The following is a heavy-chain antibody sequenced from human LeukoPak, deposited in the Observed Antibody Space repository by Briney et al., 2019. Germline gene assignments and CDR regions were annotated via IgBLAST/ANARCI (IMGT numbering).Heavy chain of an antibody. V-gene: IGHV3-21*01. CDR1: GFTFSSYT. CDR2: ISSSSSYI. D-gene: IGHD1-20*01. CDR3: ARPLSGTTDFDY. J-gene: IGHJ4*02. Sequence: PGGSLRLSCAASGFTFSSYTMNWVRQAPGKGLEWVSLISSSSSYIFYADSVKGRFTISRDNAKKSLYLQMNSLRAEDTAVYYCARPLSGTTDFDYWGQGTLVTVSS.